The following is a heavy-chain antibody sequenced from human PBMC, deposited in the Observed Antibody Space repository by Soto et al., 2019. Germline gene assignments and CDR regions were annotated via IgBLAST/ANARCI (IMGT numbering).Heavy chain of an antibody. V-gene: IGHV3-23*01. Sequence: GGSLRLSCAASGFTFSSYAMSWVRQAPGKGLEWVSAISGSGGSTYYADSVKGRFTISRDNSKNTLYLQMNSLRAEATAVYYCAKGPMARKYSYYYYGMDVWGQGTTVTVSS. CDR2: ISGSGGST. CDR3: AKGPMARKYSYYYYGMDV. D-gene: IGHD3-10*01. CDR1: GFTFSSYA. J-gene: IGHJ6*02.